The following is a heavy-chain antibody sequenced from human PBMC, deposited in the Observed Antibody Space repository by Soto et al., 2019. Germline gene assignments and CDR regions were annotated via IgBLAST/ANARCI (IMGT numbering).Heavy chain of an antibody. CDR1: GGSVGSGSYY. J-gene: IGHJ6*02. Sequence: SETLSLTCTVSGGSVGSGSYYRSGIRQPPGKGLEWIGYIYYSGSTNYNPSLKSRVTISVDTSKNQFSLKLSSVTAADTAVYYCARFAVTPLLGYYYYGMDVWGQGTTVTVSS. V-gene: IGHV4-61*01. CDR2: IYYSGST. D-gene: IGHD3-3*02. CDR3: ARFAVTPLLGYYYYGMDV.